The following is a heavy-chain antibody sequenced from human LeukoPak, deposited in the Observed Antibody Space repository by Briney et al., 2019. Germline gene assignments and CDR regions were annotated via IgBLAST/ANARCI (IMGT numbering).Heavy chain of an antibody. Sequence: SETLSLTCTVSGGSISSYYWSWIRQPAGTALEWIGRIYTSGTITYNPSLKSRVTMSVDTSKNQFSLKLSSVTAADTAVYYCARVEQLAVYNWFDPWGQGTLVTVSS. V-gene: IGHV4-4*07. CDR3: ARVEQLAVYNWFDP. CDR1: GGSISSYY. J-gene: IGHJ5*02. D-gene: IGHD6-13*01. CDR2: IYTSGTI.